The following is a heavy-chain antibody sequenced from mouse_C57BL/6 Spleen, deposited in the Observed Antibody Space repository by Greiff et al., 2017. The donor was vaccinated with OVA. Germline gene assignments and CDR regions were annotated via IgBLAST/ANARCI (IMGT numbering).Heavy chain of an antibody. Sequence: QVQLQQSGAELVRPGASVTLSCKASGYTFTDYEMHWVKQTPVHGLEWIGAIDPETGGTAYNQKFKGKALLTADKSSSTAYMELRSLTSEDSAVYYGTKSDYYGSSYGYFDYGGQGTTLTVSS. CDR3: TKSDYYGSSYGYFDY. CDR2: IDPETGGT. CDR1: GYTFTDYE. J-gene: IGHJ2*01. D-gene: IGHD1-1*01. V-gene: IGHV1-15*01.